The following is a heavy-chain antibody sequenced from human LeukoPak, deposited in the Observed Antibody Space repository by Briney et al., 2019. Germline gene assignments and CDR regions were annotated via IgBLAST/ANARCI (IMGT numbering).Heavy chain of an antibody. J-gene: IGHJ5*02. V-gene: IGHV4-34*01. D-gene: IGHD2-2*02. Sequence: PSETLSLTCAVYGGSFSGYYWSWIRQPPGKGLEWIREINHSGSTNYNPSLKSRVTISLDTSKNQFSLKLSSVTAADTAVYYCARGLYCTSTNCYTTNWFDPWGQGTLVTVSS. CDR3: ARGLYCTSTNCYTTNWFDP. CDR2: INHSGST. CDR1: GGSFSGYY.